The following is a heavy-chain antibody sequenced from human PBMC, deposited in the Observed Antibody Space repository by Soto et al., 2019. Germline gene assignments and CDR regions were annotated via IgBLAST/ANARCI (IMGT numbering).Heavy chain of an antibody. CDR2: IYWDDDK. V-gene: IGHV2-5*02. CDR1: GFSLSSDGVG. Sequence: QITLKESGPTLVKPTQTLTLTCTVSGFSLSSDGVGVAWIRQPPGKALEWLALIYWDDDKRYSPSLKTRLTISKATSKYQVVLTMTNMDPVDTATYYCAHAYGGTSWPNDAFDVWGQGTVVTVSS. D-gene: IGHD2-2*01. J-gene: IGHJ3*01. CDR3: AHAYGGTSWPNDAFDV.